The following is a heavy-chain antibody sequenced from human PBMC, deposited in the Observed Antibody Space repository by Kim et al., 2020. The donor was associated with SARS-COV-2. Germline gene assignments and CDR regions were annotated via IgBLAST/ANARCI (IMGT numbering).Heavy chain of an antibody. Sequence: TIYPDSVRGRFTISRDNAKNTLYLQMNSRRAEDTAVYYCARDCGWILYDYWGQGTLVTVSS. CDR3: ARDCGWILYDY. CDR2: T. V-gene: IGHV3-74*01. D-gene: IGHD3-3*01. J-gene: IGHJ4*02.